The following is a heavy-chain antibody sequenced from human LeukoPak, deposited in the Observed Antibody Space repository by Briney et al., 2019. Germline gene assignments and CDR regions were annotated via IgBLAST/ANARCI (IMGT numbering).Heavy chain of an antibody. V-gene: IGHV1-58*02. CDR3: AADRTREVGAFDY. Sequence: SVKVSCKASGFTFTSSAMQWVRQARGQCLEWIGWIVVGSGNTNYAQKFQERVTITRDMSTSTAYMELSSLRSEDTAVYYCAADRTREVGAFDYWGQGTLVTVSS. J-gene: IGHJ4*02. CDR1: GFTFTSSA. CDR2: IVVGSGNT. D-gene: IGHD1-26*01.